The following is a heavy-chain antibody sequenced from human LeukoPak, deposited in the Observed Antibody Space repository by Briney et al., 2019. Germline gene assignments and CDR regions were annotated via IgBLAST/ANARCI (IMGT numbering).Heavy chain of an antibody. J-gene: IGHJ3*02. CDR3: ARVMGREYSGYDSDAFDI. D-gene: IGHD5-12*01. CDR2: IYYSGST. Sequence: SETLSLTCVVSGGSISSTSYYWGWIRQPPGKGLEWIGSIYYSGSTYYSPSLKSRVTISVDTSKNQFSLKLSSVTAADTAVYYCARVMGREYSGYDSDAFDIWGQGTMVTVSS. V-gene: IGHV4-39*07. CDR1: GGSISSTSYY.